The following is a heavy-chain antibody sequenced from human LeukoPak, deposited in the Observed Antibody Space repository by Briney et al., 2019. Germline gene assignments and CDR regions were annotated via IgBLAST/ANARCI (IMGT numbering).Heavy chain of an antibody. CDR1: GGSISSYY. V-gene: IGHV4-4*07. D-gene: IGHD1-14*01. CDR3: ARETGLYYFDY. J-gene: IGHJ4*02. Sequence: PSETLSLTCSVSGGSISSYYWSWIRQPPGKGLEWIGRIYTSGSTDYNPSLKSRVTMSVDTSTNQFSLKLSSVTAADTAVYFCARETGLYYFDYWGQGTLVTVSS. CDR2: IYTSGST.